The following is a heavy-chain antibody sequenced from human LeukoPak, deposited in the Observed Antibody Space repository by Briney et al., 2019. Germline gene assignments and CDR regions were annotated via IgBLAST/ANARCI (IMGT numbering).Heavy chain of an antibody. D-gene: IGHD1-26*01. CDR2: IYTSGST. CDR3: ARGEAYAGATNLDWFDP. J-gene: IGHJ5*02. V-gene: IGHV4-4*07. CDR1: GGSISSYY. Sequence: SETLSLTCTVSGGSISSYYWSWIRQPAGKGLEWIGRIYTSGSTNYNPSLKSRVTMSVDTSKNQFSLKLSSVTAADTAAYYCARGEAYAGATNLDWFDPWGQGTLVTVSS.